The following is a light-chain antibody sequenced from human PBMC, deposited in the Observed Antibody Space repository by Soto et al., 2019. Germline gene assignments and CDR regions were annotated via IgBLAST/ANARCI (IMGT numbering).Light chain of an antibody. V-gene: IGLV7-46*01. CDR1: TGPVSCGHY. CDR2: DTS. J-gene: IGLJ3*02. Sequence: QAVVTQEPSLTVSPGGTVTLTCGSSTGPVSCGHYPYWFQQKTGQAPRTLIYDTSNKHSGTPARLSGSLLGGQAALTLSGAQPEDEADYYCLLSCGDGWVFGGGTKLTLL. CDR3: LLSCGDGWV.